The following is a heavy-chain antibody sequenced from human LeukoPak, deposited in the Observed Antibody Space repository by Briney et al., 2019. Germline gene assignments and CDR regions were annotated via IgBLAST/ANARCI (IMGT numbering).Heavy chain of an antibody. CDR3: ARDMIHTSGAFDS. CDR2: INDVDTP. D-gene: IGHD2-8*01. Sequence: GGSLRLSCAVSGFTVSTNHMTWVRQAPGKGLEWVSAINDVDTPYYADTVRGRFTISRDSAKNTLYLQMKSLRAEDTAVYYCARDMIHTSGAFDSWGQGTLVTVSS. V-gene: IGHV3-53*01. CDR1: GFTVSTNH. J-gene: IGHJ4*02.